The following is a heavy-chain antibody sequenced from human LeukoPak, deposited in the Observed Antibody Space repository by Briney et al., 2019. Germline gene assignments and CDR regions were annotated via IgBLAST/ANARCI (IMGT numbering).Heavy chain of an antibody. CDR2: ISGSGGST. Sequence: PGGSLRLSCAASGFTFSSYAMSWVRQAPGKGLEWVSAISGSGGSTYYADSVKGRFTISRDNSKNTLYLQMNSLRAEDTAVYYCAKDRGEYQLVQGPWFDPWGQGTLVTVSS. CDR3: AKDRGEYQLVQGPWFDP. D-gene: IGHD6-13*01. CDR1: GFTFSSYA. J-gene: IGHJ5*02. V-gene: IGHV3-23*01.